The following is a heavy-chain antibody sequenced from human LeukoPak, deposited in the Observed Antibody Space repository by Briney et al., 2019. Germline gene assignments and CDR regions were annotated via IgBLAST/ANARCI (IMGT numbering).Heavy chain of an antibody. V-gene: IGHV3-23*01. D-gene: IGHD5-18*01. CDR2: ISGSGGST. CDR3: VKLRGNNYEN. J-gene: IGHJ4*02. Sequence: GGSLRLSCAASGFTFSSYAMSWVRQAPGKGLEWVSAISGSGGSTYYADSVKGRFTISRDSSKSTVYLQMNSLRVEDTAIYYCVKLRGNNYENWGQGILVTVSS. CDR1: GFTFSSYA.